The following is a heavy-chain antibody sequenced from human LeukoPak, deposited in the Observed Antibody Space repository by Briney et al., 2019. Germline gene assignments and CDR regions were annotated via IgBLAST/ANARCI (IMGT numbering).Heavy chain of an antibody. Sequence: SQTLSLTCAISGDSVSNNNAAWNSIRQSPSRGLEWLGRTYYRSKWYTDCAVSVNSRITINPDTSKNQFSLQLTSVTPEDSAVYYCARGNSGVAVARFDYWGQGTLVPVSS. D-gene: IGHD6-19*01. CDR1: GDSVSNNNAA. J-gene: IGHJ4*02. CDR3: ARGNSGVAVARFDY. CDR2: TYYRSKWYT. V-gene: IGHV6-1*01.